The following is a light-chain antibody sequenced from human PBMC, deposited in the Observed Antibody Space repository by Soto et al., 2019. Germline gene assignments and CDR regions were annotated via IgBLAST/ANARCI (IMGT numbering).Light chain of an antibody. CDR1: KGVRWW. V-gene: IGKV1-5*01. CDR3: QQYNTYLTWT. Sequence: TQMTQSPSTLSASVGDRVTITSRAIKGVRWWLAWYQQKPGKAPRLLIYDASNLESGVPSRFSGSGSRTEFTLTITSLQPEDAATYYCQQYNTYLTWTFGQGTKVEIK. J-gene: IGKJ1*01. CDR2: DAS.